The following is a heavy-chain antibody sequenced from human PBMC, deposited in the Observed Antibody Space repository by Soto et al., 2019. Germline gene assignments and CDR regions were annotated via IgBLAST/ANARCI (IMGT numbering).Heavy chain of an antibody. Sequence: SETLSLTCTVSGGSVSSGAYYWTWIRQRPGKGLEWIGYIYYSGSTYYSPSLKSRLSISLDTSKNQFSLRLSSATAADTAMYYCARARLRAVYAFDIWGQGTMVTVSS. V-gene: IGHV4-31*03. CDR1: GGSVSSGAYY. CDR2: IYYSGST. J-gene: IGHJ3*02. D-gene: IGHD5-12*01. CDR3: ARARLRAVYAFDI.